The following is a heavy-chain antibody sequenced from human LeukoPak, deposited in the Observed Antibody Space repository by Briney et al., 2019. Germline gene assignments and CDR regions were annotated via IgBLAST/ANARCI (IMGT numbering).Heavy chain of an antibody. J-gene: IGHJ4*02. Sequence: SETLSLTCAVYGGSFSGYYWSWIRQPPGKGLEWIGEINHSGSTNYNPSLKSRVTISVDTSKNQFSLKLSSVTAADTAVYSCARLAASCSSSSCSFDYWGQGTLVTVSS. D-gene: IGHD2-2*01. CDR2: INHSGST. CDR3: ARLAASCSSSSCSFDY. V-gene: IGHV4-34*01. CDR1: GGSFSGYY.